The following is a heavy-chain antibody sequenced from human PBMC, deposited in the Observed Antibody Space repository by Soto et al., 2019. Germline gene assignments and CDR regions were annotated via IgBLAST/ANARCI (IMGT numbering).Heavy chain of an antibody. V-gene: IGHV4-30-2*01. Sequence: QLQLQESGSGLVKPSQTLSLTCAVSGGSISSGGYSWSWIRQPPGKGLEWIGYIYHSGSTYYNPSLKSRVTISVDTSKNQFSLKLSSVTAADTAVYYCASAGGSSSSGTGWFDPWGQGTLVTVSS. CDR2: IYHSGST. CDR1: GGSISSGGYS. D-gene: IGHD6-6*01. J-gene: IGHJ5*02. CDR3: ASAGGSSSSGTGWFDP.